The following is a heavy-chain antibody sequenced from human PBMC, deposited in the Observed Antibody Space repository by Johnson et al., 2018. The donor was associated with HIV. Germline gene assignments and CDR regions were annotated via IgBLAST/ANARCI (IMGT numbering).Heavy chain of an antibody. CDR2: INQDGSEM. CDR1: GFSFSIYW. Sequence: VQLVESGGGLVQPGGSLRLSCGGSGFSFSIYWLTWVRQAPGKGLEWVANINQDGSEMYYVDSVKGRFTISRDNANNPLYVQMNSLRAEDTAVYYCAKGRGYDYDALDIWGQGTMVTVSS. CDR3: AKGRGYDYDALDI. J-gene: IGHJ3*02. D-gene: IGHD5-12*01. V-gene: IGHV3-7*05.